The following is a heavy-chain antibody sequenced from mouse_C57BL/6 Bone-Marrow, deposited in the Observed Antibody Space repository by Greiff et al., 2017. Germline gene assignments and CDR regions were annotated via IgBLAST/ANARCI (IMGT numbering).Heavy chain of an antibody. CDR2: ISNGGGST. CDR1: GFTFSDYY. J-gene: IGHJ3*01. Sequence: EVMLVESGGGLVQPGASLKLSCAASGFTFSDYYMYWVRQTPEKRLEWVAYISNGGGSTYYPDTVKGRFTISRDNAKNTLYLQMSRLNSEDTAMYYCARQSGDYYRFAYWGQGTLVTVSA. V-gene: IGHV5-12*01. D-gene: IGHD1-1*01. CDR3: ARQSGDYYRFAY.